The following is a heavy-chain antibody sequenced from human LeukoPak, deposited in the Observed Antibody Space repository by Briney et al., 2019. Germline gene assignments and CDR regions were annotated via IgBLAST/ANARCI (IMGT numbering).Heavy chain of an antibody. CDR3: ASMSGYYPSYYFDY. D-gene: IGHD3-3*01. J-gene: IGHJ4*02. CDR1: GGTFSSYA. V-gene: IGHV1-18*01. CDR2: ISAYNSNI. Sequence: ASVKVSCKASGGTFSSYAISWVRQAPGQGLEWLGWISAYNSNIDYAQKLQGRVTLTTDTSTSTAYMEVRSLRSDDTAVYYCASMSGYYPSYYFDYWGQGTLVTVSS.